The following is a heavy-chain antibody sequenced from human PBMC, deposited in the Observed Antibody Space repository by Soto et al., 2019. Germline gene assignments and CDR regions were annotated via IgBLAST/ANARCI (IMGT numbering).Heavy chain of an antibody. CDR2: IYPGDSDT. CDR3: ARTAAAGKYYYGMDV. J-gene: IGHJ6*02. V-gene: IGHV5-51*01. CDR1: GYNFTSYW. D-gene: IGHD6-13*01. Sequence: PGESLKISCKGSGYNFTSYWIGWVRPMPGKGLESMGIIYPGDSDTRYSPSFQGQVTISADKSISTAYLQWSSLKASDTAMYYCARTAAAGKYYYGMDVWGQGTTVTVSS.